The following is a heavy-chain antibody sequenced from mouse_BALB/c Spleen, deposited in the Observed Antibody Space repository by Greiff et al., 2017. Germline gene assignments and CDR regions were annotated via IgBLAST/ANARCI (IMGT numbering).Heavy chain of an antibody. CDR2: IWAGGST. Sequence: VHLVESGPGLVAPSQSLSITCTVSGFSLTSYGVHWVRQPPGKGLEWLGVIWAGGSTNYNSALMSRLSISKDNSKSQVFLKMNSLQTDDTAMYYCASSSSLYYFDYWGQGTTLTVSS. CDR1: GFSLTSYG. V-gene: IGHV2-9*02. CDR3: ASSSSLYYFDY. J-gene: IGHJ2*01. D-gene: IGHD1-1*01.